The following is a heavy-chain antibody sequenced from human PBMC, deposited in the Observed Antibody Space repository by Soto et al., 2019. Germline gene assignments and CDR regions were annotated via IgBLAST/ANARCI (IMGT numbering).Heavy chain of an antibody. D-gene: IGHD5-18*01. V-gene: IGHV4-39*01. CDR3: ARHESAMVYYYYGMDV. Sequence: PSDTTSLACTVSGGCISSSSYYWGWIRQPPGKGLEWIGSIYYSGSTYYNPSLKSRVTISVDTSKNQFSLKLSSVTAADTAVYYCARHESAMVYYYYGMDVWGQGTTVTVS. J-gene: IGHJ6*02. CDR2: IYYSGST. CDR1: GGCISSSSYY.